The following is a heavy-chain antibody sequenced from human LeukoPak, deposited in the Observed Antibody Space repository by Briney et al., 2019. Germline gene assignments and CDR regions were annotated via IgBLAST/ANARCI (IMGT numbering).Heavy chain of an antibody. CDR1: GGSFSGSN. V-gene: IGHV4-34*01. D-gene: IGHD3-3*01. CDR2: INHSGST. Sequence: TSETLSLTCAVSGGSFSGSNWCWGRQRPRPGLGWIGEINHSGSTNYNPSLKSRVTISVDTSKNQFSLRLSSVTAADTAVYYCARLAGRRFLEDYWGQGTLVTVSS. CDR3: ARLAGRRFLEDY. J-gene: IGHJ4*02.